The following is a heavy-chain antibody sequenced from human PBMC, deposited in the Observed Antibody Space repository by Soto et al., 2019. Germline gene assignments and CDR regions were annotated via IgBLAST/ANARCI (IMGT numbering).Heavy chain of an antibody. CDR2: INYSGRT. Sequence: QVQLQESGPGLVKPSETLSLTCTVSGGSVSSGSYQWSWIRQPPGKGLEWIGNINYSGRTNHNPSLKCRVTISVYTSKNQFSLNLSSVIAADTAVYYCAREGPYSGSWYYFDYWGQGTLVTVSS. CDR1: GGSVSSGSYQ. D-gene: IGHD6-13*01. V-gene: IGHV4-61*01. CDR3: AREGPYSGSWYYFDY. J-gene: IGHJ4*02.